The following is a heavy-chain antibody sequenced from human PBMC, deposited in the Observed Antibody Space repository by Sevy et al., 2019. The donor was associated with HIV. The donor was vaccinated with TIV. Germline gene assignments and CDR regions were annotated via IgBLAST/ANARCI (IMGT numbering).Heavy chain of an antibody. V-gene: IGHV3-48*02. D-gene: IGHD6-13*01. Sequence: GGSLRLSCAASGFTFSAYSMNWVRQAPGKGLEWISYILSTSTTIPYTDSVRGRFTISRDNDNNSLYLQMNNLSDEDTAVYYCVRANLGSSWYDAFHVWGRGTMVTV. CDR2: ILSTSTTI. J-gene: IGHJ3*01. CDR1: GFTFSAYS. CDR3: VRANLGSSWYDAFHV.